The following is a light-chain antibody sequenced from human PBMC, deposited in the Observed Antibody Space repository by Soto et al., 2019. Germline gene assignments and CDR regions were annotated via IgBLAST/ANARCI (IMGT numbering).Light chain of an antibody. Sequence: QSALTPPASVSGSPGQSITISCTGTRTDVGGYNFVSWYQQHPGKAPKLIIYEVSNRPSGVSNRFSGSKSDNTASLTISGLQAEDEADYYCCSYVSSKTYVFGTGTKLTVL. J-gene: IGLJ1*01. V-gene: IGLV2-14*01. CDR1: RTDVGGYNF. CDR2: EVS. CDR3: CSYVSSKTYV.